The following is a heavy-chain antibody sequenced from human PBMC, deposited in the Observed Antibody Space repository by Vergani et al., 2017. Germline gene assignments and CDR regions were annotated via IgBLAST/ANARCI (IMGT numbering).Heavy chain of an antibody. CDR1: GYTFTYRY. Sequence: QMQLVQSGAEVKKTGSSVKVSCKASGYTFTYRYLHWVRQAPGQALEWMGWITHFNGNTNYAQKFQDRVTITRDRSMSTAYMELSSLRSEDIAMYYCALXESSTSCINSVWITPETGSWFDPWGQGTLVTVSS. D-gene: IGHD2-2*01. CDR3: ALXESSTSCINSVWITPETGSWFDP. J-gene: IGHJ5*02. V-gene: IGHV1-45*02. CDR2: ITHFNGNT.